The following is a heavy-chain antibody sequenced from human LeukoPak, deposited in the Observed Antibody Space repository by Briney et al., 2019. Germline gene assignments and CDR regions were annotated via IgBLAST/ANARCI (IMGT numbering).Heavy chain of an antibody. V-gene: IGHV4-34*01. CDR2: INHSGST. Sequence: SETLALICAVYGGPFSGYYWRWIRQPPGKGLEWIGEINHSGSTNYNPSLKSRVTISVDTSKNQSSLKLSSVTAADTAVYYWARGGPIVVVPAAMGDFDYCGQGTLVTVSS. D-gene: IGHD2-2*01. CDR3: ARGGPIVVVPAAMGDFDY. J-gene: IGHJ4*02. CDR1: GGPFSGYY.